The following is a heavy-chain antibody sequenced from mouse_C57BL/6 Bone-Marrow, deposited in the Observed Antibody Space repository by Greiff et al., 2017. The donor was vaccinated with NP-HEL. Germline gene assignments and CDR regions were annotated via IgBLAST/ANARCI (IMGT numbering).Heavy chain of an antibody. J-gene: IGHJ1*03. Sequence: QVQLQQPGAELVKPGASVKMSCKASGYTFTSYWITWVKQRPGQGLEWIGDIYPGSGSTNYNEKFKSKATLTVDTSSSTAYMQLSSLTSEDSAVYYCARGCYGSSYGYFEVWGTGTTVTVSS. CDR3: ARGCYGSSYGYFEV. CDR2: IYPGSGST. D-gene: IGHD1-1*01. CDR1: GYTFTSYW. V-gene: IGHV1-55*01.